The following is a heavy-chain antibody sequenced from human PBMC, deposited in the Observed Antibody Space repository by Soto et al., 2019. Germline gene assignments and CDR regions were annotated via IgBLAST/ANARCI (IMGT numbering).Heavy chain of an antibody. D-gene: IGHD5-12*01. Sequence: NPSETLSLTCTVSGGSISSSSYYWGWIRQPPGKGLEWIGSIYYSGSTYYNPSLKSRVTISVDTSKNQFSLKLSSVTAADTAVYYCASDYVDIVATVFAYWGQGTLVTVSS. CDR2: IYYSGST. CDR3: ASDYVDIVATVFAY. J-gene: IGHJ4*02. V-gene: IGHV4-39*01. CDR1: GGSISSSSYY.